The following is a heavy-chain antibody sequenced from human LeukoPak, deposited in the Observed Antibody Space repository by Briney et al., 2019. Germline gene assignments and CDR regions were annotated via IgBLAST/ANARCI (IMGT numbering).Heavy chain of an antibody. CDR3: ARLGFAFDI. V-gene: IGHV3-48*03. J-gene: IGHJ3*02. CDR1: GITFSSYE. D-gene: IGHD3-16*01. CDR2: ISGSESSI. Sequence: GGSLRLSCEASGITFSSYEMNWVRQAPGEGLEWVSYISGSESSIYYADSVKGRFTISRDNAKNSLYLQMNNLRAEDAAVHYCARLGFAFDIWGQGTMVTVSS.